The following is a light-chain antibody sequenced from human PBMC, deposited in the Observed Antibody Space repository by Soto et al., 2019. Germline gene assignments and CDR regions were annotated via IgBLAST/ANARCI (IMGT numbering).Light chain of an antibody. V-gene: IGKV1-33*01. CDR3: QQYDNIPIT. CDR1: QDISNY. CDR2: DAS. J-gene: IGKJ5*01. Sequence: DIQMTQSPSSLSASVGDRVTITCHASQDISNYLNWYQQNPGKAPKLLIYDASNLETGVPSRFSGSGPGTDFTFTISSLQPEDIATYYCQQYDNIPITFGQGTRLEI.